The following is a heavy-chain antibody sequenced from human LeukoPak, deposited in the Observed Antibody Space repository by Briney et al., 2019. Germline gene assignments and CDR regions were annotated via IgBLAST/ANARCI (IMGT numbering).Heavy chain of an antibody. CDR2: VGAYNGHT. CDR1: GYTFTNYG. Sequence: ATVKVSCKASGYTFTNYGFTWVRQAPGQGLEWMGWVGAYNGHTIYAPGLQGRVTMTTDTSTSTVFMELRSLRSDDTAVYYCARGEAKIEYDFWGQGTLVTVCS. D-gene: IGHD5-24*01. J-gene: IGHJ4*02. V-gene: IGHV1-18*01. CDR3: ARGEAKIEYDF.